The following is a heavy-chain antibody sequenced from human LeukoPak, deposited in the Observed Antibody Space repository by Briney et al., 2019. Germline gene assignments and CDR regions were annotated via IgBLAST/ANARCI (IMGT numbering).Heavy chain of an antibody. D-gene: IGHD1-26*01. CDR3: ARVGPPYGSHNWFDP. J-gene: IGHJ5*02. Sequence: SQTLSLTCAISGDSVSSNSAVWNWIRQSPLRGLEWLGRTYYRSKWYNDYAVSVKGRITINPDTSKNQFSLQLNSVTPEDTAVYYCARVGPPYGSHNWFDPWGQGTLVTVSS. V-gene: IGHV6-1*01. CDR2: TYYRSKWYN. CDR1: GDSVSSNSAV.